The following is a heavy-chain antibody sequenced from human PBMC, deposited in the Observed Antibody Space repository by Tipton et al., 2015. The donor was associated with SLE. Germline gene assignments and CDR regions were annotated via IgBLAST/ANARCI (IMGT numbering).Heavy chain of an antibody. V-gene: IGHV4-38-2*02. D-gene: IGHD3-3*01. Sequence: TLSLTCTVSGYSIRSGYYWGWIRQPPGKGLEWIGHMSDSGDTNYNPSLKSRVTISVDTSRSQISLRLNSVTAADTAVYYCARDRAGVPNWYFDLWGRGTPVTVSS. CDR3: ARDRAGVPNWYFDL. J-gene: IGHJ2*01. CDR1: GYSIRSGYY. CDR2: MSDSGDT.